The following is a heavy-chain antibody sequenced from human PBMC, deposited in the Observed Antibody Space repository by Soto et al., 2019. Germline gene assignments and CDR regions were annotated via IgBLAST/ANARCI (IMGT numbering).Heavy chain of an antibody. CDR3: ARVPGRL. J-gene: IGHJ4*02. Sequence: QLVETGGGLIQPGTSLTLSCAASGFSVSRNCMTWVRQAPGKGLEWVSFVYSGGATFYADTVKGRFILSRDDSQNTKYLQMNNLRAEDTAVYYCARVPGRLWGRGTLVTVAS. CDR2: VYSGGAT. V-gene: IGHV3-53*02. CDR1: GFSVSRNC. D-gene: IGHD3-10*01.